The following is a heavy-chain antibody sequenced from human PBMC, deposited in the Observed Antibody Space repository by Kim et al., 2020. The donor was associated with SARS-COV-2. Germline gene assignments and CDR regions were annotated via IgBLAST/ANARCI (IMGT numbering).Heavy chain of an antibody. Sequence: GGSLRLSCAASGFTFSSYGMHWVRQAPGKGLEWVAVIWYDGSNKYYADSVKGRFTISRDNSKNTLYLQMNSLRAEDTAVYYCARDGERGFWSPYYYYGMDVWGQGTTVTVSS. CDR3: ARDGERGFWSPYYYYGMDV. J-gene: IGHJ6*02. V-gene: IGHV3-33*01. CDR2: IWYDGSNK. D-gene: IGHD3-3*01. CDR1: GFTFSSYG.